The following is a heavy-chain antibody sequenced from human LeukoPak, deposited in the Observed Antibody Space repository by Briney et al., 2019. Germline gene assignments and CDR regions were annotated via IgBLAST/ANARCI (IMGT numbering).Heavy chain of an antibody. CDR1: GGSITSSNYF. D-gene: IGHD2-2*01. Sequence: SETLSLTCTVSGGSITSSNYFWGWIRQSPGKGLEWLGSIYYSGSTYYNPSLKSRVTISVETSKIQLSLKLSSVTAAASAVYYCSRDSCSSTSCRRKFDNWGQGTLVTVSS. CDR2: IYYSGST. J-gene: IGHJ4*02. CDR3: SRDSCSSTSCRRKFDN. V-gene: IGHV4-39*07.